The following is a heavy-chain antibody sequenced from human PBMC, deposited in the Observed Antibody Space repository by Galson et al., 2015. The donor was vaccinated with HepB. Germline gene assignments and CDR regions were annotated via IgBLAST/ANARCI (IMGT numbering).Heavy chain of an antibody. J-gene: IGHJ4*02. CDR1: GYTFTKFI. CDR3: ARARIIPGGYYFDY. Sequence: SCKASGYTFTKFIVNWVRQAPGQELEWMGWIIPYNNKRNYGQKFQGRLTMTTDTSTSTAYMELRSLRSDDTAVYYCARARIIPGGYYFDYWGQGTLVTVSS. D-gene: IGHD2-21*01. V-gene: IGHV1-18*01. CDR2: IIPYNNKR.